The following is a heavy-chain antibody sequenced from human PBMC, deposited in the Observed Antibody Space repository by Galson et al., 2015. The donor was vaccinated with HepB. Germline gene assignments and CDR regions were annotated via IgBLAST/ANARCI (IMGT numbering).Heavy chain of an antibody. D-gene: IGHD1-26*01. J-gene: IGHJ2*01. V-gene: IGHV3-11*06. CDR2: IPNIGSDYT. Sequence: SLRLSCAASGFIFSDCYMSWIRQAPGKGLEWVSHIPNIGSDYTNYADSVKGRFTISRDNAKNSLYLQMNSLRAEDTAMYFCARRYNGIYPDYYFDLWGRGTLVTVSS. CDR1: GFIFSDCY. CDR3: ARRYNGIYPDYYFDL.